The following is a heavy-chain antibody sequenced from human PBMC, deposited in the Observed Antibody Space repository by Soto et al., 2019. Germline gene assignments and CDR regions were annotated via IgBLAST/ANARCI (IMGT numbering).Heavy chain of an antibody. D-gene: IGHD3-3*01. CDR3: ASGGDTYYDFWSGSGPWAGMDV. CDR2: IYYSGST. J-gene: IGHJ6*02. Sequence: TLSLTCTVSGGSISSGDYYWSWIRQPPGKGLEWIGYIYYSGSTYYNPSLKSRVTISVDTSKNQFSLKLSSVTAADTAVYYCASGGDTYYDFWSGSGPWAGMDVWGQGTTVTVS. V-gene: IGHV4-30-4*01. CDR1: GGSISSGDYY.